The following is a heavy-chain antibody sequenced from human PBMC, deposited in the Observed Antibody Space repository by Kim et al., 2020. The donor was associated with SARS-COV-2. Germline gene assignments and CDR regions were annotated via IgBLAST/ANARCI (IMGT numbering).Heavy chain of an antibody. Sequence: SETLSLTCAVYGVSFSGYYWSWVRQPPGKGLEWIGEINHSGSTNYNPSLKSRVTISVDTSKNQFSLKLSSGTAADTAVYYCARRGQRLVGPTDYWGQGTLVTVSS. CDR3: ARRGQRLVGPTDY. J-gene: IGHJ4*02. CDR1: GVSFSGYY. V-gene: IGHV4-34*01. CDR2: INHSGST. D-gene: IGHD6-13*01.